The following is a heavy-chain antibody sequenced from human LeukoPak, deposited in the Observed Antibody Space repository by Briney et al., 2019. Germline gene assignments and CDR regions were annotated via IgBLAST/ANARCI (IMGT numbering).Heavy chain of an antibody. CDR3: AIDLNSRITIFGVPTGVFDY. CDR1: GYTFTSYG. J-gene: IGHJ4*02. V-gene: IGHV1-18*01. D-gene: IGHD3-3*01. Sequence: ASVKVSCKASGYTFTSYGISWARQAPGQGLEWIGWISAYSGNTNYAQKLQGRVTMTTDTSTSTAYMELRSLRSDDTAVYYCAIDLNSRITIFGVPTGVFDYWGQGTLVTVSS. CDR2: ISAYSGNT.